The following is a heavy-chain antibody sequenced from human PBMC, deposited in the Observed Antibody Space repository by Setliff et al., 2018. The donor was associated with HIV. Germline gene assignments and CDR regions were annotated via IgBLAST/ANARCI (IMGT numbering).Heavy chain of an antibody. J-gene: IGHJ5*02. Sequence: KPSETLSLTCNVSGGSISGYFWTWIRQPAGKGLEWIGRIYTSGSTNYNPSLKGRLSMSIDTSKNHFSLRLTSVTAADTAVYYCARDLPELTGRSFDPWGQGIQVTVSS. CDR2: IYTSGST. CDR3: ARDLPELTGRSFDP. D-gene: IGHD7-27*01. V-gene: IGHV4-4*07. CDR1: GGSISGYF.